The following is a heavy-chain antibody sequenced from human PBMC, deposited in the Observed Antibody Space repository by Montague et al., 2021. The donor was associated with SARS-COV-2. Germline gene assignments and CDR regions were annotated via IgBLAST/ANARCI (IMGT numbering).Heavy chain of an antibody. CDR2: ISHSGSA. Sequence: SETLSLTCAVYGGSFSDYKWTWIRQSPGKGLERIGQISHSGSANYNPSLKSRVTISVDTAKNQFSLKLISVNVADTAVYYCTRGAPGYWGQGALVTVSS. CDR1: GGSFSDYK. CDR3: TRGAPGY. V-gene: IGHV4-34*01. J-gene: IGHJ4*02.